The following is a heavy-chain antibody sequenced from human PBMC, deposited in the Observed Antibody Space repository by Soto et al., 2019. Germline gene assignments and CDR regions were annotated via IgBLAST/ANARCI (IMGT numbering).Heavy chain of an antibody. CDR2: ISAYNGNT. CDR1: GCTFTSYG. Sequence: ASVKVSCKASGCTFTSYGISWVRQAPGQGLEWMGWISAYNGNTNYAQKLQGRVTMTTDTSTSTAYMELRSLRAEDTAVYYCANIPGADYYYGMDVWGQGTTVTVYS. CDR3: ANIPGADYYYGMDV. V-gene: IGHV1-18*04. J-gene: IGHJ6*02.